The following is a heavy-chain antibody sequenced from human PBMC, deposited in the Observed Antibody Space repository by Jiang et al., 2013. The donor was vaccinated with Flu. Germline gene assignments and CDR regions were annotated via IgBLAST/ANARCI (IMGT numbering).Heavy chain of an antibody. J-gene: IGHJ6*02. CDR1: GGTFSSYA. CDR3: AKDSWPAPVRRRDYYYGLDV. D-gene: IGHD2-8*01. Sequence: CGAEVKKPGSSVRVSCKASGGTFSSYAINWVRQAPGQGLEWMGGIIPILGIINYAQKFQGRVTITADKSTTTAYMDLSSLRSEDTAVYYCAKDSWPAPVRRRDYYYGLDVWGQGTTVTVSS. CDR2: IIPILGII. V-gene: IGHV1-69*04.